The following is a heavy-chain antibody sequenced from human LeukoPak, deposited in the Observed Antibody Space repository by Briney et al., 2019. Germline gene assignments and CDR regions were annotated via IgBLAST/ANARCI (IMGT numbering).Heavy chain of an antibody. Sequence: ASVKVSCKVSGYTLTQLSMHWVRQAPGKGLEWMGGFDPEDGETIYAQKFQGRVTMTEDTSTDTAYMELSSLRSEDTAVYYCATEGEYYDILTGYNYWYFDLWGRGTLVTVSS. D-gene: IGHD3-9*01. CDR1: GYTLTQLS. J-gene: IGHJ2*01. CDR3: ATEGEYYDILTGYNYWYFDL. V-gene: IGHV1-24*01. CDR2: FDPEDGET.